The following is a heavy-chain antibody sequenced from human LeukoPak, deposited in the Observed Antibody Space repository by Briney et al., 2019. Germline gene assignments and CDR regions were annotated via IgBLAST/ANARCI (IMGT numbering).Heavy chain of an antibody. CDR3: ARADGDYVLGYYYYYYMDV. CDR1: GYTFTGYY. Sequence: GASVKVSCKASGYTFTGYYMHWVRQAPGQGLEWMGWINPNSGGTNCAQKFQGRVTMTRDTSISTAYMELSRLRSDDTAVYYCARADGDYVLGYYYYYYMDVWGKGTTVTVSS. J-gene: IGHJ6*03. V-gene: IGHV1-2*02. D-gene: IGHD4-17*01. CDR2: INPNSGGT.